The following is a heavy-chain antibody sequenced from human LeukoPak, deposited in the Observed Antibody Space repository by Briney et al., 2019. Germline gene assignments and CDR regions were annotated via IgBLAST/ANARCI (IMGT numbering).Heavy chain of an antibody. CDR3: ARAAFDTMIVVVHPFSDY. D-gene: IGHD3-22*01. CDR2: IWYGGSNK. V-gene: IGHV3-33*08. CDR1: GFTFSSYG. J-gene: IGHJ4*02. Sequence: PGRSLRLSCAASGFTFSSYGMHWVRQAPGKGLEWVAVIWYGGSNKYYADSVKGRFTISRDNSKNTLYLQMNSLRAEDTAVYYCARAAFDTMIVVVHPFSDYWGQGTLVTVSS.